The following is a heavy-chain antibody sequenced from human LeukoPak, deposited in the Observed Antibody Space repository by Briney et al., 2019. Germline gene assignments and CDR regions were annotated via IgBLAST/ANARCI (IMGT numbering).Heavy chain of an antibody. Sequence: SETLSLTCTVSGYSISSNYYWGWIRQPPGKGLEWIGSIYYSGSTYHNPSLKSRVTISVDTSKNQFSLKLSSVTAADTAVYYCARHSQSQLWFGEGASDYMDVWGKGTTVTISS. V-gene: IGHV4-39*01. CDR1: GYSISSNYY. D-gene: IGHD3-10*01. CDR3: ARHSQSQLWFGEGASDYMDV. CDR2: IYYSGST. J-gene: IGHJ6*03.